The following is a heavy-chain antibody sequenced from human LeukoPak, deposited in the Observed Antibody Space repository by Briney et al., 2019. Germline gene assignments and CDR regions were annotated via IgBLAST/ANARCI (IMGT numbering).Heavy chain of an antibody. CDR3: ARAYSSSWYYYY. CDR2: ISGSGGST. CDR1: GFTFSSYA. D-gene: IGHD6-13*01. J-gene: IGHJ4*02. Sequence: GGSLRLSCAASGFTFSSYAMSWVRQAPGKGLEWVSGISGSGGSTYYADSVKGRFTISRDNSKNTMYMQMNSLRAEDTAVYYCARAYSSSWYYYYWGQGTLVTVSS. V-gene: IGHV3-23*01.